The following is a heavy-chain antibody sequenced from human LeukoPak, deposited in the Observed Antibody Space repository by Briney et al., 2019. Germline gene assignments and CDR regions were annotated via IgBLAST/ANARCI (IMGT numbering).Heavy chain of an antibody. CDR2: IYTSGST. CDR3: ASTNILVPALEFRLDY. Sequence: SETLSLTYTVSGGSISSYYWSRIRQPAGKGLEWIGRIYTSGSTNYNPSLKSRVTMSVDTSKNQFSLKLSSVTAADTAVYYCASTNILVPALEFRLDYWGQGTLVTVSS. CDR1: GGSISSYY. V-gene: IGHV4-4*07. D-gene: IGHD2-2*01. J-gene: IGHJ4*02.